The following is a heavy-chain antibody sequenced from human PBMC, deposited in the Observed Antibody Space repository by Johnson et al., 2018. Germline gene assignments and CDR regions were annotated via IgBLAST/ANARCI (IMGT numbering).Heavy chain of an antibody. CDR3: ASDSTFLEPIYFDH. CDR1: GFSFSAYT. Sequence: VQLVQSGGGLVKPGGSLRLSCATSGFSFSAYTMNWVRQAPGKGLEWVSSISSSSSGIYYVDSVQGRFTIPRDNARGSLYLPMDSLRAEDTAVYFCASDSTFLEPIYFDHWGQGTLVIVSS. J-gene: IGHJ4*02. CDR2: ISSSSSGI. V-gene: IGHV3-21*01. D-gene: IGHD3-3*01.